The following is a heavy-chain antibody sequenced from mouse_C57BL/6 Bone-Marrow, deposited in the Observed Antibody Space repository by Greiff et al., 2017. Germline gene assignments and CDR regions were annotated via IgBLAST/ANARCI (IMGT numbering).Heavy chain of an antibody. CDR1: GFSLTSYG. D-gene: IGHD4-1*01. V-gene: IGHV2-6*03. CDR3: ARLASPNGDEAYAMDD. Sequence: VQLQQSGPGLVAPSQSLSITCTVSGFSLTSYGVHWVRQPPGKGLEWLVVIWSDGSTTYNSALKSRLSISKDNSKSQVFFKMNSLQTDDTAMYYCARLASPNGDEAYAMDDWGQGTSVTVSS. J-gene: IGHJ4*01. CDR2: IWSDGST.